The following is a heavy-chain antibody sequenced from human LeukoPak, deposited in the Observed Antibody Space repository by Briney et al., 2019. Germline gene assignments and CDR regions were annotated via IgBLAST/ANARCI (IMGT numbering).Heavy chain of an antibody. Sequence: GGSLRLSCAASGFTFSSYEMNWVRQAPGKGLEWVSYISSSGSTIYYADSAKGRFTISRDNAKNSLYLQMNSLRAEDTAVYYCARVIVGAILFDYWGQGTLVTVSS. CDR3: ARVIVGAILFDY. J-gene: IGHJ4*02. V-gene: IGHV3-48*03. CDR1: GFTFSSYE. CDR2: ISSSGSTI. D-gene: IGHD1-26*01.